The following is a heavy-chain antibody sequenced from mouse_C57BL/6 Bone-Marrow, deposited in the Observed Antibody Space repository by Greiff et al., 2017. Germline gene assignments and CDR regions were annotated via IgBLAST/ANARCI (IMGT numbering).Heavy chain of an antibody. V-gene: IGHV1-81*01. CDR1: GYTFTSYG. CDR3: ARYGYDGDY. D-gene: IGHD2-2*01. Sequence: QVQLKQSGAELARPGASVKLSCKASGYTFTSYGISWVKQRTGQGLEWIGEIYPRSGNTYYNEKFKGKATLTADKSSSTAYMELRSLTSDDSTVYCCARYGYDGDYWGQGTTLTVSS. J-gene: IGHJ2*01. CDR2: IYPRSGNT.